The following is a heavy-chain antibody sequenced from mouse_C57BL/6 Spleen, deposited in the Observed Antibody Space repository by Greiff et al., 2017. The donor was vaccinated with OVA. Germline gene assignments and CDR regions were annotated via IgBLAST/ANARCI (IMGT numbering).Heavy chain of an antibody. CDR1: GFTFSSYA. J-gene: IGHJ2*01. V-gene: IGHV5-4*03. CDR2: ISDGGSYT. CDR3: ARVDTSFFDY. Sequence: EVKVVESGGGLVKPGGSLKLSCAASGFTFSSYAMSWVRQTPEKRLEWVATISDGGSYTYYPDNVKGRFTISRDNAKNNLYLQMSHLKSEDTAMYCCARVDTSFFDYWGQGTTLTVSS. D-gene: IGHD3-2*01.